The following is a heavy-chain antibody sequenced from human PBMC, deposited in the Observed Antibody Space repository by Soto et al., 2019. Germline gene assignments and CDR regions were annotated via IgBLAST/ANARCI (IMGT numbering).Heavy chain of an antibody. D-gene: IGHD1-26*01. J-gene: IGHJ4*02. CDR3: ARGVSAGADY. CDR2: MQPSTGRT. CDR1: GYSFTSLD. V-gene: IGHV1-8*01. Sequence: ASVKVSCKASGYSFTSLDINWVRQTAGQGLEWMGWMQPSTGRTGYAQKFQGRVTMTRDTSINTAYMELTTLTSDDTAFYYCARGVSAGADYWGQGTLVTVSS.